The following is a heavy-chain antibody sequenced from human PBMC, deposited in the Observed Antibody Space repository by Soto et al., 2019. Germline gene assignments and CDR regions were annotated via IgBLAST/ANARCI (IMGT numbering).Heavy chain of an antibody. J-gene: IGHJ2*01. V-gene: IGHV1-69*12. CDR1: GGTFSSYA. D-gene: IGHD4-17*01. Sequence: QVQLVQSGAEVKKPGSSVKVSCKASGGTFSSYAISWVRQAPGQGLEWMGGIIPIFGTANYAQKFQGRVTLSADQSTSTAYMELSSLRSDDTALYYCAREPYGHYAICYFDLWGRGTLVPVLS. CDR3: AREPYGHYAICYFDL. CDR2: IIPIFGTA.